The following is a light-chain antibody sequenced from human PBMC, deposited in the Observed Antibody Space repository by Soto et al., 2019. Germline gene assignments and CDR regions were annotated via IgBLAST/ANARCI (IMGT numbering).Light chain of an antibody. Sequence: QTVVTQEPSFLVSPGGTVILTCGLGSVSVSTNHDPSWYQPTPGQAPRSLIYFTNTRSSGVPDRFSGSILGNKAALTITGAQADDESVYYCVLFMGSATNWVFGGGTKLNVL. CDR3: VLFMGSATNWV. CDR2: FTN. CDR1: SVSVSTNHD. V-gene: IGLV8-61*01. J-gene: IGLJ3*02.